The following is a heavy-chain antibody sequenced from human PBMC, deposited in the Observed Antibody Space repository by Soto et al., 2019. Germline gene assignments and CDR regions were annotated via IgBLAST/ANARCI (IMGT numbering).Heavy chain of an antibody. V-gene: IGHV1-2*02. CDR2: FNPNSGGT. D-gene: IGHD2-2*02. CDR1: GYTFSGYY. J-gene: IGHJ6*02. CDR3: ARSLTEGYCTITGCYTRPLYGMDV. Sequence: QEQLVQSGAEVKKPGASVKVSCKASGYTFSGYYIHWLRQAPGQGLEWMGWFNPNSGGTNYAQKFQGRVTVTRDTPTSTAYMELSRLTSDDTAVYYCARSLTEGYCTITGCYTRPLYGMDVWGQGTTVTVSS.